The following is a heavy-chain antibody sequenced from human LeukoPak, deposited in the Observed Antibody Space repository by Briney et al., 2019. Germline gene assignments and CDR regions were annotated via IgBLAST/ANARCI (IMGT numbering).Heavy chain of an antibody. CDR1: GYTLTELS. CDR3: ATAQIVGATNWFDP. D-gene: IGHD1-26*01. Sequence: ASVKVSCKVSGYTLTELSMHWVRQAPGKGLEWMGGFDPEDGETIYAQKFQGRVTMTADTSTDTAYMELSSLRSEDTAVYYCATAQIVGATNWFDPWGQGTLVTVSS. V-gene: IGHV1-24*01. CDR2: FDPEDGET. J-gene: IGHJ5*02.